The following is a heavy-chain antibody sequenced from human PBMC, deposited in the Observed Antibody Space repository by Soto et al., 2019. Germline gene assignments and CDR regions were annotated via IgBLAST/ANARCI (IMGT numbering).Heavy chain of an antibody. V-gene: IGHV4-59*01. Sequence: SETLSLTCTVSGGSISSYYWSWIRQPPGKGLEWIGYIYYSGSTNYNPSLKSRVTISVDTSKNQFSLKLSSVTAADTAMYYCARDQRILDSSSWWDFDYWGQGTMVTVSS. CDR3: ARDQRILDSSSWWDFDY. CDR2: IYYSGST. CDR1: GGSISSYY. D-gene: IGHD6-13*01. J-gene: IGHJ4*02.